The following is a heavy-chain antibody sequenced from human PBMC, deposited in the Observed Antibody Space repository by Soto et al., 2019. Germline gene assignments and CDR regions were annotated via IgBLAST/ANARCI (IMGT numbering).Heavy chain of an antibody. CDR3: ARDPSDILTGYTYAYDY. D-gene: IGHD3-9*01. Sequence: LRLSCAASGFTFSSYAMHWVRQAPGKGLEWVAVISYDGSNKYYADSVKGRFTISRDNSKNTLYLQMNSLRAEDTAVYYCARDPSDILTGYTYAYDYWGQGTLVTVSS. J-gene: IGHJ4*02. V-gene: IGHV3-30-3*01. CDR1: GFTFSSYA. CDR2: ISYDGSNK.